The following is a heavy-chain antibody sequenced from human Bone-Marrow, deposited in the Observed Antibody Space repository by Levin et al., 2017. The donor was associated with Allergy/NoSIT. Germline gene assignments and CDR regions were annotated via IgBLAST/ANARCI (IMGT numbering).Heavy chain of an antibody. CDR3: ARRYYDTSASPAWYFDL. D-gene: IGHD3-22*01. Sequence: SQTLSLTCTVSGGSISSGGYSWSWIRLPPGKGLEWIGYIYPSGGTYYNPSLKSRVAILIDKSKNQFSLKLTSVTAADTALYYCARRYYDTSASPAWYFDLWGRGTLVTVSS. CDR2: IYPSGGT. CDR1: GGSISSGGYS. J-gene: IGHJ2*01. V-gene: IGHV4-30-2*01.